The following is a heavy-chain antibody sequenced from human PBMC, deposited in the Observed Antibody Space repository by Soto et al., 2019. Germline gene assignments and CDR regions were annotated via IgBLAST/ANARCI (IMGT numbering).Heavy chain of an antibody. D-gene: IGHD3-22*01. CDR3: ARGSDYYDSSGYYFHNHFDC. CDR2: INPGGGST. J-gene: IGHJ4*02. V-gene: IGHV1-46*01. Sequence: ASVKVSCKASGYTFTSYYMHWVRQAPGQGLEWMGIINPGGGSTSYAQKFQGRVTMTRDTSTSTVYMELSSLRSEDTAVYYCARGSDYYDSSGYYFHNHFDCWGQGTLVTVSS. CDR1: GYTFTSYY.